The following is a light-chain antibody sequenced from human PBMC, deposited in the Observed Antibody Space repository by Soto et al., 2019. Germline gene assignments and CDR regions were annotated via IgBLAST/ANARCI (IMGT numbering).Light chain of an antibody. CDR3: QQHET. J-gene: IGKJ1*01. V-gene: IGKV3-20*01. CDR1: QSVSSSY. CDR2: GAS. Sequence: EIVLTQSPGTLSLSPGERATLSCRASQSVSSSYLAWYQQKPGQAPRLLIYGASSRATGIPDRFSGSGSGTDFTLTISRLEPEDFAVYYCQQHETFGQGTKVDI.